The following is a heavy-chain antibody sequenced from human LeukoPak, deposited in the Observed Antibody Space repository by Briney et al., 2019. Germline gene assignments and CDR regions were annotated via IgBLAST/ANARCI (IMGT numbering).Heavy chain of an antibody. CDR2: MNPNSGNT. J-gene: IGHJ6*02. CDR3: ARYSRGYSGYGMDV. Sequence: GAPVKVSCKASGYTFTSYDINWVRQATGQGLEWMGWMNPNSGNTGYAQKFQGRVTMTRNTSISTAYMELSSLRSEDTAVYYCARYSRGYSGYGMDVWGQGTTVTVSS. CDR1: GYTFTSYD. V-gene: IGHV1-8*01. D-gene: IGHD5-12*01.